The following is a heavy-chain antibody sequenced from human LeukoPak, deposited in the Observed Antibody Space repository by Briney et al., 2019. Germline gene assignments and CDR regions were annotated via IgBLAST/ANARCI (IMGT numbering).Heavy chain of an antibody. D-gene: IGHD6-6*01. J-gene: IGHJ6*02. CDR2: ISSSSSYI. CDR1: GFTFSSYS. V-gene: IGHV3-21*01. Sequence: GGSPRLSCAASGFTFSSYSMNWVRQAPGKGLEWVSSISSSSSYIYYADSVKGRFTISRDNAKNSLYLQMNSLRAEDTAVYYCARVDRSSLYGMDVWGQGTTVTVSS. CDR3: ARVDRSSLYGMDV.